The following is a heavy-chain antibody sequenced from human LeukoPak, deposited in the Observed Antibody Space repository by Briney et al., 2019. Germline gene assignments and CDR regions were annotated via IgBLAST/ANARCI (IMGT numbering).Heavy chain of an antibody. D-gene: IGHD3-22*01. CDR2: IIPIFGTA. CDR3: ARGNYDSSGYGGAFDI. J-gene: IGHJ3*02. V-gene: IGHV1-69*05. Sequence: SVKVSCKASGGTFNSYAISWVRQAPGQGLEWMGGIIPIFGTANYAQKFQGRVTITTDESTSTAYMELSSLRSEDTAVYYCARGNYDSSGYGGAFDIWGQGTMVTVSS. CDR1: GGTFNSYA.